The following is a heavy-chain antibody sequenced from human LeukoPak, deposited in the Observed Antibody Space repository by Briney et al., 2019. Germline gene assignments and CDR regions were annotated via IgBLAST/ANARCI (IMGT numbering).Heavy chain of an antibody. Sequence: SQTLPLTCAISGGIVSSNSVTWNWIRQSPSRGLEWLGRTYYRSTWCNDYAVSVRGRITVNPDTSKNQFSLHLNSVTPEDTAVYYCARRLTQYDCFDPWGQGILVTVSS. CDR1: GGIVSSNSVT. V-gene: IGHV6-1*01. CDR2: TYYRSTWCN. CDR3: ARRLTQYDCFDP. J-gene: IGHJ5*02. D-gene: IGHD2-2*01.